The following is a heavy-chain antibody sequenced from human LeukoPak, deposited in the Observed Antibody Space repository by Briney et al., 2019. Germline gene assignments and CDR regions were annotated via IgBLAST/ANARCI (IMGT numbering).Heavy chain of an antibody. CDR3: ARDTEGGWFGQSHY. Sequence: PGGSLRLSCAASGFTFRTYAINWIRQAPGEGLEWVSSISSSGDYKYYADSVKGRFTISRDNAKSSIYLQMTSLRVGDTAVYYCARDTEGGWFGQSHYWGQGTLVTVSS. D-gene: IGHD3-10*01. CDR2: ISSSGDYK. V-gene: IGHV3-21*06. J-gene: IGHJ4*02. CDR1: GFTFRTYA.